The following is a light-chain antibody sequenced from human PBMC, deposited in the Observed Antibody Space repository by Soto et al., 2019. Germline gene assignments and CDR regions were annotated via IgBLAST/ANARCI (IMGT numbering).Light chain of an antibody. CDR1: QSVSSNY. V-gene: IGKV3-20*01. CDR2: GAS. CDR3: QQYGYSPIT. Sequence: LTQSPGTLSLSTGERATLSCRAGQSVSSNYVAWYQQTPGQAPRLLIYGASSRATGIPDKFSGSGSGTDFPLTIDGLEPEDFAVYYCQQYGYSPITFGQGTRLEIK. J-gene: IGKJ5*01.